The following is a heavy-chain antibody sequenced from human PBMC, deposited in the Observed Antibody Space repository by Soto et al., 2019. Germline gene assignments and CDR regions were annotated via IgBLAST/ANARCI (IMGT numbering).Heavy chain of an antibody. J-gene: IGHJ4*02. D-gene: IGHD4-17*01. Sequence: EVQLVESGGGLVQPGGSLRLSCAASGFTVSSNYMSWVRQAPGKGLEWVSVIYSGGSTYYADSVKGRFTISRGNSKNTLYLQMNSLRAEDTAVYYCARARDYGDYGAVFDFDYWGQGTLVTVSS. CDR3: ARARDYGDYGAVFDFDY. CDR2: IYSGGST. CDR1: GFTVSSNY. V-gene: IGHV3-66*01.